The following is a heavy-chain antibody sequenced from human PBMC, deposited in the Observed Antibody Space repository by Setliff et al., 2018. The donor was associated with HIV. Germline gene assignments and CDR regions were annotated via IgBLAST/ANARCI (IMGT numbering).Heavy chain of an antibody. V-gene: IGHV1-18*01. J-gene: IGHJ4*02. CDR1: GYTFTAYG. D-gene: IGHD3-22*01. CDR2: ISGYSDYA. CDR3: ASRGRAYYLDTSGYFDS. Sequence: ASVKVSCKASGYTFTAYGISWVRQAPGQGPEWMGWISGYSDYAKYAQKFQGRVTMTIDTSTSTAYLELRSLRPEDTAVYYCASRGRAYYLDTSGYFDSWGQGALVTVSS.